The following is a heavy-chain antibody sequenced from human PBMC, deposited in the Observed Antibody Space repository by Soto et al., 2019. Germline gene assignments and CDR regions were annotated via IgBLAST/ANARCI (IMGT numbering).Heavy chain of an antibody. CDR3: ARDFNSIFDDFADMRWNFDP. Sequence: SETLSLTCSVTGGSINNYYWSWVRKSAGKGLEWIGRVFTTGTTDYNPSLKGRVTISVDTSKNQFSLSLRSVTAADTAIYYCARDFNSIFDDFADMRWNFDPWGQGTLVTVSS. D-gene: IGHD3-3*02. J-gene: IGHJ5*02. V-gene: IGHV4-4*07. CDR1: GGSINNYY. CDR2: VFTTGTT.